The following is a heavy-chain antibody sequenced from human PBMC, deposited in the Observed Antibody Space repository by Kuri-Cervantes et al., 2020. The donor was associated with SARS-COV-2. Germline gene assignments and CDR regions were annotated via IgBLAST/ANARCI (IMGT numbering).Heavy chain of an antibody. Sequence: ASVKVSCKASGGTFSSYAISWVRQAPGQGLEWMGWMNPNSGNTGYAQKFQGRVTMTRNTSISTAYMELSSLRSEDTAVYYCATALAAAGYYYYYYGMDVWGQGTTVTVSS. J-gene: IGHJ6*02. V-gene: IGHV1-8*02. CDR3: ATALAAAGYYYYYYGMDV. CDR2: MNPNSGNT. CDR1: GGTFSSYA. D-gene: IGHD6-13*01.